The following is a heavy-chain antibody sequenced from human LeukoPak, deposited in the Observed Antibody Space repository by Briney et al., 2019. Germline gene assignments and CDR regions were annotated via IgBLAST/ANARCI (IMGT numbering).Heavy chain of an antibody. CDR2: INHSGST. V-gene: IGHV4-34*01. D-gene: IGHD5-24*01. CDR3: ARGRQGDGYNNYFDH. J-gene: IGHJ4*02. CDR1: GGSFSGYY. Sequence: SETLSLTCAVYGGSFSGYYWSWIRQPPGKGLEWIGEINHSGSTNYNPSLKSRVTISVDTSKNQFSLKLSSVTAADTAVYYCARGRQGDGYNNYFDHWGQGTLVTVSS.